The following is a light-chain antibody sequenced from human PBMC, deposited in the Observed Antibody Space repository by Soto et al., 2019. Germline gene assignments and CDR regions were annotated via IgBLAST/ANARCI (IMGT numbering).Light chain of an antibody. Sequence: NFMLTQPHSVSASPGKTVTISCTRSSGSIASNFVQWYRQRPGSSPTTVIYEDNQRPSGVPDRFSGSNDSASNSASLTISGLQTEDDADYYCQSFDSNSQVFGGGTKLTVL. J-gene: IGLJ3*02. CDR1: SGSIASNF. V-gene: IGLV6-57*01. CDR2: EDN. CDR3: QSFDSNSQV.